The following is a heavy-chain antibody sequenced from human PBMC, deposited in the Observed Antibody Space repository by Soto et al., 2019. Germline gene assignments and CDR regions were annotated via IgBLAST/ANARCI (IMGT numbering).Heavy chain of an antibody. D-gene: IGHD3-9*01. J-gene: IGHJ6*02. CDR1: GFLFNTYS. CDR3: ARPGSGYDVLTGHYFYYYHAMDV. Sequence: GGSLRLSCTTSGFLFNTYSMHWVRQAPGKGLEWVAVMSHDGSRTYCADSVKGRFTISRDNSKNTLYLQMSSLRIEDTAVYYCARPGSGYDVLTGHYFYYYHAMDVWGQGTTVTVSS. CDR2: MSHDGSRT. V-gene: IGHV3-30-3*01.